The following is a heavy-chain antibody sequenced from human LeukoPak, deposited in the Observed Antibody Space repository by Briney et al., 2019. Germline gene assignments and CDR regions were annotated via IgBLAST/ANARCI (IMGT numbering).Heavy chain of an antibody. V-gene: IGHV1-18*01. J-gene: IGHJ4*02. D-gene: IGHD4-23*01. CDR2: ISPHNGHT. Sequence: ASVKVSCQTSGHTFTTYGFTWVRQAPGQGLEWMGWISPHNGHTNSAQKSQGRLTMTTDTSTSTAYMELKSLRYDDTAIYYCARTVLSRWSLQTYFDFWGQGTLVTVSS. CDR3: ARTVLSRWSLQTYFDF. CDR1: GHTFTTYG.